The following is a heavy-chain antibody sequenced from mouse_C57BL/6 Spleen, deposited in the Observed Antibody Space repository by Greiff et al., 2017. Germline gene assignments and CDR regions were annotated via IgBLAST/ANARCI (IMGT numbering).Heavy chain of an antibody. J-gene: IGHJ4*01. CDR3: ARNLRYYAMDY. CDR2: INPSTGGT. Sequence: VQLQQSGPELVKPGASVKISCKASGYSFTGYYMNWVKQSPEKSLEWIGEINPSTGGTTYNQKFKAKATLTVDKSSSTAYMQLKSLTSEDSAVYYCARNLRYYAMDYWGQGTSVTVSS. V-gene: IGHV1-42*01. CDR1: GYSFTGYY.